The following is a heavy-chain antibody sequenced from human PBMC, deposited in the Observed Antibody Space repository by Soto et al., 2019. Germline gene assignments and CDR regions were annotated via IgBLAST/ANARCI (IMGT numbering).Heavy chain of an antibody. CDR1: GFIFSDFG. D-gene: IGHD1-26*01. Sequence: QVQLVESGGGVVQPGKSLRLSCAASGFIFSDFGMHWVRQIPGRGLEWVADISDDGTETHYSDSVKGRFTISRDNKKNTLYLQVSSLSVEDTAVYYCASQSAGWEHHYLVYWGQGTLVTVSS. CDR3: ASQSAGWEHHYLVY. CDR2: ISDDGTET. J-gene: IGHJ4*02. V-gene: IGHV3-30*03.